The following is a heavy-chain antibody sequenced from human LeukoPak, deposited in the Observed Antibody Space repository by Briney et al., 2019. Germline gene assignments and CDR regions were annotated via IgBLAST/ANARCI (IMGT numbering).Heavy chain of an antibody. D-gene: IGHD3-22*01. CDR2: INTDGSTT. Sequence: PGGSLRLSCAASGFTFSSYWMHWVRQAPGKGLVWVSRINTDGSTTSYADSVKGRFTISRDNAKNTLYLQMNSLRAEDTAEYYCARGYYDSSGYRAGMDVWGQGTTVTVSS. J-gene: IGHJ6*02. CDR3: ARGYYDSSGYRAGMDV. CDR1: GFTFSSYW. V-gene: IGHV3-74*01.